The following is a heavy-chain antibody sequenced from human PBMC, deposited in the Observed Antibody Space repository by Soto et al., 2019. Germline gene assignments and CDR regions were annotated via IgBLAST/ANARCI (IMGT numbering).Heavy chain of an antibody. CDR1: GDSVSSNSAA. Sequence: PSQTLSLTCAISGDSVSSNSAAWNWIRQSPSRGLEWLGRTYYRSKWYNDYAVSVKSRITINPDTSKNQFSLQLNSVTPEDTAVYYCARDRVEYCSSTSCSTGKAYYGVDLWGQGTTVTVSS. CDR2: TYYRSKWYN. V-gene: IGHV6-1*01. J-gene: IGHJ6*02. D-gene: IGHD2-2*01. CDR3: ARDRVEYCSSTSCSTGKAYYGVDL.